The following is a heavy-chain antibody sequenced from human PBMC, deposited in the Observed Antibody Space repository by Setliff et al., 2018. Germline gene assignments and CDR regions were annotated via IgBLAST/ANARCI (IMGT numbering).Heavy chain of an antibody. CDR1: GFTFSNSA. V-gene: IGHV3-23*01. J-gene: IGHJ4*02. CDR3: ARTDGTNLGYFDN. D-gene: IGHD2-8*01. Sequence: GGSLRLSCAASGFTFSNSAMSWVRQAPGKGLEWVSGISGSGGSTFYADSVKGRFTISRDNSNNTLFLQMNSLRAEDTAVYYCARTDGTNLGYFDNWGQGTLVTVSS. CDR2: ISGSGGST.